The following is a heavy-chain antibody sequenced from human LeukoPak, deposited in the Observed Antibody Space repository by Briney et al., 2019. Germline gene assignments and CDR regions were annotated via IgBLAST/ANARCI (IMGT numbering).Heavy chain of an antibody. CDR2: ISAYNGNT. Sequence: ASVKVSCKASGYTFTSYGISWVRQAPGQGLEWMGWISAYNGNTNYAQKLQGRVTMTTDTSTSTAYTELRSLRSDDTAVYYCARVPDSSGYYSPQYYYYYYYMDVWGKGTTVTVSS. J-gene: IGHJ6*03. D-gene: IGHD3-22*01. CDR3: ARVPDSSGYYSPQYYYYYYYMDV. V-gene: IGHV1-18*01. CDR1: GYTFTSYG.